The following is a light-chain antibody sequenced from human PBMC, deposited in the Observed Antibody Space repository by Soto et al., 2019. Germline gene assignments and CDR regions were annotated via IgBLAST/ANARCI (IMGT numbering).Light chain of an antibody. V-gene: IGLV2-14*01. J-gene: IGLJ1*01. CDR2: EVS. CDR1: SSDVCGYNY. Sequence: QSALTQPASVSGSPGQSITISCTGTSSDVCGYNYVSWYQQHPGKAPKLMIYEVSNRPSGVSNRFSGAKSGNTASLTISGLQAEDEADYYCSSYTSSSPLVFGTGTKLTVL. CDR3: SSYTSSSPLV.